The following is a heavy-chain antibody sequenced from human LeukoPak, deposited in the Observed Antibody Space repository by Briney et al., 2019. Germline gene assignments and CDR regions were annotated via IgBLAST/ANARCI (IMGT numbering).Heavy chain of an antibody. CDR1: GFTFSNYW. CDR2: IYVGGRTT. CDR3: NRKFRSGDP. Sequence: GGSLRLSCVASGFTFSNYWMHWVRQPPGKGLVWVSRIYVGGRTTNYADSVKGRFTISRDNAKNTVYLEMNSLSVEDTATYYWNRKFRSGDPLGQGTLVTVTS. V-gene: IGHV3-74*01. J-gene: IGHJ5*02. D-gene: IGHD2-21*01.